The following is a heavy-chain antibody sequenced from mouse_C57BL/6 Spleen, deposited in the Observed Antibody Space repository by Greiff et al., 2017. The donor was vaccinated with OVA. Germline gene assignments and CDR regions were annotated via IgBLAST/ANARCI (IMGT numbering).Heavy chain of an antibody. Sequence: EVKVVESGGGLVKPGGSLKLSCAASGFTFSDYGMHWVRQAPEKGLEWVAYISSGSSTIYYADTVKGRFTFSRDNAKNTMFLQMTSLRSEDTAMYDCERGDYGNPLFAYWGQGTLVTVSA. CDR2: ISSGSSTI. CDR1: GFTFSDYG. V-gene: IGHV5-17*01. D-gene: IGHD2-1*01. J-gene: IGHJ3*01. CDR3: ERGDYGNPLFAY.